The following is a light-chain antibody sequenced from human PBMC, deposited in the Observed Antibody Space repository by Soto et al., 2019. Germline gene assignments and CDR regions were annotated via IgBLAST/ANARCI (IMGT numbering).Light chain of an antibody. J-gene: IGLJ1*01. CDR2: DVR. V-gene: IGLV2-14*01. Sequence: QSALTQPASVSGSPGQSITISCIGTNSDLGTYNSFSWYQQHPGKAPKLIIYDVRYRPSGVSDRFSGSMSGATASLIISGLQADDEADYYCFSSPTKNSRHVLGTGTKLTVL. CDR1: NSDLGTYNS. CDR3: FSSPTKNSRHV.